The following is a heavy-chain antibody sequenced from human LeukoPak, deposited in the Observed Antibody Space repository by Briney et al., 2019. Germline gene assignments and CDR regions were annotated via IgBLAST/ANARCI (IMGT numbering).Heavy chain of an antibody. D-gene: IGHD3-16*01. CDR1: GFSFSTSN. CDR3: ARDHMWGFYS. CDR2: LVSDDRTK. J-gene: IGHJ4*02. Sequence: GGSLRLSSAEPGFSFSTSNLHSARPAPGKGLGWLAFLVSDDRTKFYADSVKGRFTISRDTSKNTLYLQMDGLRSGDTAVYYCARDHMWGFYSCGQGTLVTVSS. V-gene: IGHV3-30*02.